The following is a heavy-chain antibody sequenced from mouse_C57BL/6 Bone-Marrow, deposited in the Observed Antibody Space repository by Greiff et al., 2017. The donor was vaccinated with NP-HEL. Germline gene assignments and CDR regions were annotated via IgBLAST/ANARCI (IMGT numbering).Heavy chain of an antibody. J-gene: IGHJ1*03. D-gene: IGHD1-1*01. Sequence: EVKLVESGGGLVQPKGSLKLSCAASGFSFNTYAMNWVRQAPGKGLEWVARIRSKSNNYATYYADSVKDRFTISRDDSESMLYLQMNNLKTEDTAMYYCVRHRDYYGSSYGWYFDVWGTGTTVTVSS. V-gene: IGHV10-1*01. CDR1: GFSFNTYA. CDR3: VRHRDYYGSSYGWYFDV. CDR2: IRSKSNNYAT.